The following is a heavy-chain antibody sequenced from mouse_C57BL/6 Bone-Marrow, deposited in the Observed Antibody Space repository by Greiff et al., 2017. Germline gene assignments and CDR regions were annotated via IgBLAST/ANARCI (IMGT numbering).Heavy chain of an antibody. CDR2: IYPRSGNT. V-gene: IGHV1-81*01. CDR1: GYTFTSYG. CDR3: ARSKRGTWFAY. J-gene: IGHJ3*01. Sequence: QVQLQQSGAELARPGASVKLSCKASGYTFTSYGISWVKQRTGQGLEWIGEIYPRSGNTYYNEKFKGKATLTADKSSSTAYMELRSLTSEDSAVFFCARSKRGTWFAYWGQGTLVTVSA.